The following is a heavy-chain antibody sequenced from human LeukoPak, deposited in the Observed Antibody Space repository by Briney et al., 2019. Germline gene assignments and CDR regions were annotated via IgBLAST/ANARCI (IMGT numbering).Heavy chain of an antibody. V-gene: IGHV3-53*01. CDR2: IYSGGST. J-gene: IGHJ4*02. CDR1: GFILSSFA. D-gene: IGHD3-22*01. CDR3: ARVSYYDSSGYYFLSYVDY. Sequence: GGSLRLSCAASGFILSSFAMTWVRQAPGKGLEWVSVIYSGGSTYYADSVRGRFTISRDNSKNTLYLQMNSLGAEDTAVYYCARVSYYDSSGYYFLSYVDYWGQGTLVTVSS.